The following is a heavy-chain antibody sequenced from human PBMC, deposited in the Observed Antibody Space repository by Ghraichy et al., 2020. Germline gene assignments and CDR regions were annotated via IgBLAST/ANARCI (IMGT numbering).Heavy chain of an antibody. V-gene: IGHV3-7*01. CDR2: IKQDGSEK. CDR1: GFTFSSYW. D-gene: IGHD3-9*01. CDR3: ASGGHFDWLGDLDY. J-gene: IGHJ4*02. Sequence: LSLTCAASGFTFSSYWMSWVRQAPGKGLEWVANIKQDGSEKYYVDSVKGRFTISRDNAKNSLYLQMNSLRAEDTAVYYCASGGHFDWLGDLDYWGQGTLVTVSS.